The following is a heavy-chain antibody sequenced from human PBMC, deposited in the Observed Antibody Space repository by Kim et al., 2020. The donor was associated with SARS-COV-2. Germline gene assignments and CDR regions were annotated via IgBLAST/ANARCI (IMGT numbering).Heavy chain of an antibody. J-gene: IGHJ4*02. D-gene: IGHD4-17*01. V-gene: IGHV3-23*01. CDR2: IRIRDVIT. Sequence: GGSLRLSCAASGSTFSTYAMSWVRQAPGKGLERVPSIRIRDVITFYADSVKGRFTISRDNSKNTVYLQMNSLRVEDTAIYYCAKAGVGDYVDPDYWGPGTLVTVSS. CDR1: GSTFSTYA. CDR3: AKAGVGDYVDPDY.